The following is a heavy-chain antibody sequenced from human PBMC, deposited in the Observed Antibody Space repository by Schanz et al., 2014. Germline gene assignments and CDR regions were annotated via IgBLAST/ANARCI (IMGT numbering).Heavy chain of an antibody. Sequence: QGQLVQSGPEVKEPGASVKVSCKASGYNITSNDVTWVRQATGQGLEWMGRIIPILGIATYAQKFQGRLTITADKSTSTAYMELSSLRSEDTAMYYCARDYYDSSGYYYCDYWGQGTLVTVSS. D-gene: IGHD3-22*01. CDR1: GYNITSND. CDR3: ARDYYDSSGYYYCDY. CDR2: IIPILGIA. J-gene: IGHJ4*02. V-gene: IGHV1-69*04.